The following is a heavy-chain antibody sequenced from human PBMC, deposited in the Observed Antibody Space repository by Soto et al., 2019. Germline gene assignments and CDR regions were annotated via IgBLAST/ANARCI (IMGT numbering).Heavy chain of an antibody. CDR1: GFTISSNA. CDR2: ISDRGDTT. J-gene: IGHJ4*02. Sequence: EVQLLESGGGLVQPGGSLRLSCAASGFTISSNAMYWVRQAPGKGLEWVSGISDRGDTTHYADSVKGRFTISRDTSKNTLYLQLNTQRADDTALYYCAKDKPGTTSFDYWGQGTLVTVSS. V-gene: IGHV3-23*01. CDR3: AKDKPGTTSFDY. D-gene: IGHD1-1*01.